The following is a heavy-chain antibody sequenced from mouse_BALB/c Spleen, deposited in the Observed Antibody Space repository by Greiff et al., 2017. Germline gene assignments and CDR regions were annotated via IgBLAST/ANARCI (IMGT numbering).Heavy chain of an antibody. CDR1: GYTFTSYY. V-gene: IGHV1S56*01. J-gene: IGHJ2*01. Sequence: QVQLKQSGPELVKPGASVRISCKASGYTFTSYYIHWVKQRPGQGLEWIGWIYPGNVNTKYNEKFKGKATLTADKSSSTAYMQLSSLTSEDSAVYCCATTVVAHFDYWGQGTTLTVSS. D-gene: IGHD1-1*01. CDR2: IYPGNVNT. CDR3: ATTVVAHFDY.